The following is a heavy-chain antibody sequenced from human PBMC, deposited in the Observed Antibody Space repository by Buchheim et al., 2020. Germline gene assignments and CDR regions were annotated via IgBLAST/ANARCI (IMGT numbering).Heavy chain of an antibody. J-gene: IGHJ4*02. CDR2: ISSDDTT. V-gene: IGHV3-23*01. CDR1: GFTFSNHA. D-gene: IGHD6-19*01. Sequence: EVQLLESGGGLVQPGGSLRLSCAASGFTFSNHAMNWGRQAPGRGPEWVSGISSDDTTFYADSVKGRFSISRDNSKNTLYLQMDSLRAEDTAVYYCAKGNGSGSWLTDFWGQGTL. CDR3: AKGNGSGSWLTDF.